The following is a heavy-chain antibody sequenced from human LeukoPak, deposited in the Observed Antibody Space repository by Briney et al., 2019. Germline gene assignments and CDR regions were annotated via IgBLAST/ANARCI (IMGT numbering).Heavy chain of an antibody. CDR2: ISYDGGNK. CDR3: AKDARASADYGYYFDY. V-gene: IGHV3-30*18. J-gene: IGHJ4*02. D-gene: IGHD4-17*01. CDR1: GFTFSTYG. Sequence: PGRSLRLSCAASGFTFSTYGMHWVRQAPGRGLEWVAFISYDGGNKYYQDSVKGRFTISRDSSKNTLILQMNSLRTEDTAVYYCAKDARASADYGYYFDYWGQGTLVTVSS.